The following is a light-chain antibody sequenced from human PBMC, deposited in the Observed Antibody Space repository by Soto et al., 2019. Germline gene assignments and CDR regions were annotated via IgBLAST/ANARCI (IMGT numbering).Light chain of an antibody. CDR1: RSIGTY. J-gene: IGKJ5*01. CDR3: QQTYSYPA. Sequence: DIQMTQSPSSLSASVGDRVTITCRASRSIGTYLYWYQHTAGKAPKXFIYTASNLQSGVPSRFIGSGSGTYFTLTIRSLQPEVFATYYCQQTYSYPAFGQGTRLEIK. CDR2: TAS. V-gene: IGKV1-39*01.